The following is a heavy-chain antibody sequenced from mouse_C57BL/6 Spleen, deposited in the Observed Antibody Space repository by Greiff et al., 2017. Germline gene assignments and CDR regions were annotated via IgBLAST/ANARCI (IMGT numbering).Heavy chain of an antibody. J-gene: IGHJ3*01. CDR2: FHPYNDDT. CDR3: ARGGYSNYVGFAY. D-gene: IGHD2-5*01. CDR1: GYTFTTYP. Sequence: QVQLKESGAELVKPGASVKMSCKASGYTFTTYPIEWMKQNHGKSLEWIGNFHPYNDDTKYNEKFKGKATLTVEKSSSTVYLELSRLTSDDSAVYYCARGGYSNYVGFAYGGQGTLVTVSA. V-gene: IGHV1-47*01.